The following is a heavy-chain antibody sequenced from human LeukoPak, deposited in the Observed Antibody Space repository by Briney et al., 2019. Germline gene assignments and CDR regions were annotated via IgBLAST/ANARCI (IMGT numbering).Heavy chain of an antibody. J-gene: IGHJ4*02. CDR3: TTDLSYYDSSGYSDY. D-gene: IGHD3-22*01. CDR1: GFTFSNAW. V-gene: IGHV3-15*01. Sequence: PGGSLRLSCAASGFTFSNAWMSWVRQAPGKGLEWVGHIKSKTDGGTTDYAAPVKGRFTISRDDSKNTLYLQMNSLKTEDTVVYYCTTDLSYYDSSGYSDYWGQGTLVTVSS. CDR2: IKSKTDGGTT.